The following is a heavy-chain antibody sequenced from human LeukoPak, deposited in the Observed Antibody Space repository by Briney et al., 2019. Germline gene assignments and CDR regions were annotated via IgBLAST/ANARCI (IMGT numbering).Heavy chain of an antibody. CDR3: ARDAQRGLDYSNSLNS. J-gene: IGHJ4*01. CDR2: IWRDATNR. CDR1: GFIFSHHG. D-gene: IGHD4-11*01. V-gene: IGHV3-33*01. Sequence: PGGSLRLSCAASGFIFSHHGMHWVRQAPGKGLEWVAVIWRDATNRFYADSVKGRFIISRDNSQNILLLQMTSMRVKDTVIYYFARDAQRGLDYSNSLNSGGDGTLVTVS.